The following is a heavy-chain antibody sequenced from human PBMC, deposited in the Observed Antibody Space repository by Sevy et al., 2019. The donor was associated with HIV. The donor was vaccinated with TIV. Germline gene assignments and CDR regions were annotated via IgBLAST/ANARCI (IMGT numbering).Heavy chain of an antibody. CDR1: GFAFYEYS. CDR2: LSFGCGKI. J-gene: IGHJ4*02. Sequence: GGSLRLSWAASGFAFYEYSMSWIRQAPGKGLEWVATLSFGCGKINYADSVKGRFTISRDKSKNSFYLQMDNLRVEDTALYYCAREGWSRPHDYWGQGTRVTVSS. CDR3: AREGWSRPHDY. V-gene: IGHV3-23*01. D-gene: IGHD2-15*01.